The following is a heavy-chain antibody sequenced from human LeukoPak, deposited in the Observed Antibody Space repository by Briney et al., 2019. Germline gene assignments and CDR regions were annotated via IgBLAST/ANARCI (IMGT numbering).Heavy chain of an antibody. CDR2: ISSTDGSR. CDR3: AKGADGSSWSFYLYYMDA. D-gene: IGHD6-13*01. Sequence: GGSVRLSCAASGFTFSSYAMTWVRQAPGKGLEWVAVISSTDGSRYYVDSVKGRFTISRDNSKDTLYLQMNSLRPEDTAIYYCAKGADGSSWSFYLYYMDAWGKGTTVAVSS. J-gene: IGHJ6*03. CDR1: GFTFSSYA. V-gene: IGHV3-23*01.